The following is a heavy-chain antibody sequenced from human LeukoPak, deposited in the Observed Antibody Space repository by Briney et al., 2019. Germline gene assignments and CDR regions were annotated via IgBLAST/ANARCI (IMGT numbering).Heavy chain of an antibody. J-gene: IGHJ6*03. CDR3: ARANGSGRKNYYYYMDV. CDR2: IIPIFGTA. Sequence: GASVKVSCKASGYTFTSYGISWVRQAPGQGLEWMGGIIPIFGTANYAQKFQGRVTITADESTSTAYMELSSLRSEDTAVYYCARANGSGRKNYYYYMDVWGKGTTVTISS. CDR1: GYTFTSYG. V-gene: IGHV1-69*13. D-gene: IGHD3-10*01.